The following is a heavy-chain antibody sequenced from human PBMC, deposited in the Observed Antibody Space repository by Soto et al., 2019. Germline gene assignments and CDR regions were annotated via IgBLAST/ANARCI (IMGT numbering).Heavy chain of an antibody. Sequence: QLQLQESGPGLVKPSETLSLTCSVSGGSISSSSYYWGWIRQPPGKGLEWIGSIFYSGSTYYNPSLQTRVTIPVDTSKNHFSLKLSSVTAADTALYYCASSSGSYGWFDPWGQGALVTVSS. D-gene: IGHD1-26*01. V-gene: IGHV4-39*02. CDR3: ASSSGSYGWFDP. CDR1: GGSISSSSYY. CDR2: IFYSGST. J-gene: IGHJ5*02.